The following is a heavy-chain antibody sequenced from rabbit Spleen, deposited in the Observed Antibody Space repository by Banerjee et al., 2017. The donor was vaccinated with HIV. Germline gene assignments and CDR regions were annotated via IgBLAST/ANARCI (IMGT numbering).Heavy chain of an antibody. CDR2: IYTGSSGST. CDR3: GRGSSIGYWNL. Sequence: QEQLEESGGGLVQPEGSLTLTCTASGFSFSGGYYMCWVRQAPGKGLEWIGCIYTGSSGSTYYASWAKGRFTISKTSSTTVDLNMTSLTAADTATYFCGRGSSIGYWNLWGPGTLVTVS. CDR1: GFSFSGGYY. J-gene: IGHJ4*01. V-gene: IGHV1S45*01.